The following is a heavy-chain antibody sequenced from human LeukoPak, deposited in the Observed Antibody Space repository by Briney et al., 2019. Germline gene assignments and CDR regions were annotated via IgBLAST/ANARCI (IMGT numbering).Heavy chain of an antibody. CDR3: ARWRMVRGVIITPKIKNWFDP. J-gene: IGHJ5*02. Sequence: SETLSLTCAVYGGSFSGYYWSWIRQPPGKGLEWIGEINHSGSTNYNPSLKSRVTISVDTSKNQFSLRLSSVTAADTAVYYCARWRMVRGVIITPKIKNWFDPWGQGTLVTVSS. CDR2: INHSGST. D-gene: IGHD3-10*01. CDR1: GGSFSGYY. V-gene: IGHV4-34*01.